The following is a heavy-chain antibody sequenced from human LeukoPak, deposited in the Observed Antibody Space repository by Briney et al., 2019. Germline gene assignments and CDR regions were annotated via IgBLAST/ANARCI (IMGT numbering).Heavy chain of an antibody. D-gene: IGHD2-2*01. Sequence: PGGSLRLSCAASGFTFSKAWMSWVRQAPGKGLEWVGRIKSKTDGGTDYAAPVEGRFTISRDDSKNTLYLQMNSLKTEDTAVYYCTTDPFQNIVVVPAAIIKMDYWGQGTLVTAAS. V-gene: IGHV3-15*01. CDR2: IKSKTDGGT. CDR3: TTDPFQNIVVVPAAIIKMDY. J-gene: IGHJ4*02. CDR1: GFTFSKAW.